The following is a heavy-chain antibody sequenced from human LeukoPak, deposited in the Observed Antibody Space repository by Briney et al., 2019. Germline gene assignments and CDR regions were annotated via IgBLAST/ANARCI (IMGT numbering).Heavy chain of an antibody. CDR3: AKDRQYYYESSGYPDAFDI. CDR2: ISWNSGSI. V-gene: IGHV3-9*01. CDR1: GFTFDDYA. Sequence: GGSLRLSCAASGFTFDDYAMHWVRQAPGEGLEWVSGISWNSGSIGYADSVKGRFTISRDNAKNSLYLQMNSLRAEDTALYYCAKDRQYYYESSGYPDAFDIWGQGTMVTVSS. J-gene: IGHJ3*02. D-gene: IGHD3-22*01.